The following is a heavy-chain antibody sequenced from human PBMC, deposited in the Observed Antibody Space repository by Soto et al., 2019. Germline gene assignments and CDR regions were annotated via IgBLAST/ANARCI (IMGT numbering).Heavy chain of an antibody. D-gene: IGHD2-15*01. V-gene: IGHV2-26*01. CDR3: ARIRGYCSGGSCYFYYLAMDV. Sequence: QVTLKESGPVLVKPTETLTLTCTVSGFSLSDADVGVAWVRQPPGKALEWLAHILSNDEGVFSSSLRTRLTISKDTSRSQVVLTMSNMEPVDTATYYCARIRGYCSGGSCYFYYLAMDVWGQGTTVTVS. CDR2: ILSNDEG. J-gene: IGHJ6*02. CDR1: GFSLSDADVG.